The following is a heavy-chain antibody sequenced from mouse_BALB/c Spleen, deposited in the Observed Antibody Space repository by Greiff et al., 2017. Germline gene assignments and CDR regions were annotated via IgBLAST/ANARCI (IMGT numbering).Heavy chain of an antibody. V-gene: IGHV5-9-4*01. D-gene: IGHD2-3*01. CDR1: GFTFSSYA. CDR2: ISSGGSYT. Sequence: DVKLVESGGGLVKPGGSLKLSCAASGFTFSSYAMSWVRQSPEKRLEWVAEISSGGSYTYYPDTVTGRFTISRDNAKNTLYLEMSSLRSEDTAMYYCARKDGYWFAYWGQGTLVTVSA. CDR3: ARKDGYWFAY. J-gene: IGHJ3*01.